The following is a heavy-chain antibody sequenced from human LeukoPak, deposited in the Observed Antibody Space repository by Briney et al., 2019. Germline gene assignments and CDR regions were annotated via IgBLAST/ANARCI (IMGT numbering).Heavy chain of an antibody. Sequence: GGSLRLSCAASGFTFDDYGMSWVRQAPGKGLEWVSGINWNGGRAGYADSVKGRFTISRDNAKNSLYLQMNSLRAEDTAVYYCAELGITMIGGVWGKGTTVTISS. CDR2: INWNGGRA. CDR3: AELGITMIGGV. V-gene: IGHV3-20*04. J-gene: IGHJ6*04. CDR1: GFTFDDYG. D-gene: IGHD3-10*02.